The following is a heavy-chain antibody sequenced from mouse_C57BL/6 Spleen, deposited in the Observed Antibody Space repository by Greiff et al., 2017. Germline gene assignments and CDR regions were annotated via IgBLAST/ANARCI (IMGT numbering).Heavy chain of an antibody. CDR1: GYTFTEYT. Sequence: QVQLKESGAELVKPGASVKLSCKASGYTFTEYTIHWVKQRSGQGLEWIGWFYPGSGSIKYTEKFKDKATLTADKSSSTVYMELSRLTSEDSAVYFCARHEDLYGNSYGDAMDYWGQGTSVTVSS. CDR2: FYPGSGSI. J-gene: IGHJ4*01. D-gene: IGHD1-1*01. V-gene: IGHV1-62-2*01. CDR3: ARHEDLYGNSYGDAMDY.